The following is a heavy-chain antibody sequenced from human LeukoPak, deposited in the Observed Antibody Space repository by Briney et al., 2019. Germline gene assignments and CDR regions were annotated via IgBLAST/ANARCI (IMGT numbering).Heavy chain of an antibody. J-gene: IGHJ4*02. CDR1: GCSFTSYW. CDR2: IYPDDSDT. V-gene: IGHV5-51*01. Sequence: GESLKISCKGSGCSFTSYWIGWVRQMPGKGLEWMGIIYPDDSDTRYSPSFQGQVTISADKSVSTAYLQWSSLKASDTAIYYCARREYSSSSFHFDNWGQGTLVTVSS. D-gene: IGHD6-6*01. CDR3: ARREYSSSSFHFDN.